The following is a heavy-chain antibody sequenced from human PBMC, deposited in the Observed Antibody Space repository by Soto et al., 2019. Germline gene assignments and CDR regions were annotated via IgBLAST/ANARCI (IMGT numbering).Heavy chain of an antibody. CDR2: IIPVLGTP. CDR3: AAWTGTTSSIDH. Sequence: SVKVSCKASGGTFSSYAFSWVRQAPGQGLEWMGGIIPVLGTPNYAQKFQGRLTITADESTSTTYMELNSLTSENTAVYYCAAWTGTTSSIDHWGQGTLVTSPQ. V-gene: IGHV1-69*13. D-gene: IGHD1-7*01. J-gene: IGHJ4*02. CDR1: GGTFSSYA.